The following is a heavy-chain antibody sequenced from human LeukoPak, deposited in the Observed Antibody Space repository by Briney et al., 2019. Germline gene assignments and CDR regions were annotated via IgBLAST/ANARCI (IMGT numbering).Heavy chain of an antibody. CDR2: IYYSGST. CDR1: GGSISSYY. J-gene: IGHJ5*01. CDR3: ARRDYGFTPFDS. D-gene: IGHD3/OR15-3a*01. Sequence: SETLSLTCTVSGGSISSYYWSWIRQPPGKRLEWIGHIYYSGSTNYNPSLKSRLAMSVDTSKNQFSLRLTSATAADTAVYFCARRDYGFTPFDSWGQGTLVTVSS. V-gene: IGHV4-59*08.